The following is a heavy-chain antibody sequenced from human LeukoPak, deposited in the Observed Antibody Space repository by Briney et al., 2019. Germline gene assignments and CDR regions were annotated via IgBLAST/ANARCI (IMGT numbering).Heavy chain of an antibody. J-gene: IGHJ4*02. CDR1: GGSISSYY. Sequence: SETLSLTCTVSGGSISSYYWSWIRQPRGKGLEWIGYIYYSGSTNYNPSLKSRVTISVDASKNQFSLKLSSVTAADTAVYYCARGHSGWYYFDYWGQGTLVTVSS. V-gene: IGHV4-59*01. CDR3: ARGHSGWYYFDY. CDR2: IYYSGST. D-gene: IGHD6-19*01.